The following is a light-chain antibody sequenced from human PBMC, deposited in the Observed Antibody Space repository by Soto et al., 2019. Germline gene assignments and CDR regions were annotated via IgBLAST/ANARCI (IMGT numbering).Light chain of an antibody. V-gene: IGKV3-20*01. CDR2: GAS. J-gene: IGKJ4*01. Sequence: EIVLTQTPGTLSLSPGERATLSCRASQSVSSSYLAWYQQKPGQAPRLLIYGASSRATGIPDRFTGSGSGTDFTLTISSLQPEDFATYYCQHSYTTPLTFGGGTKVDIK. CDR3: QHSYTTPLT. CDR1: QSVSSSY.